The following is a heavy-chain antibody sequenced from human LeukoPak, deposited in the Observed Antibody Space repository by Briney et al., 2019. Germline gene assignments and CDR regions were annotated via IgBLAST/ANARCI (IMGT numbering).Heavy chain of an antibody. D-gene: IGHD1-26*01. CDR2: VYYTGST. Sequence: SQTLSLTCTVSGDSISSVDYYWGWIRRSPGKGLEWIGYVYYTGSTYYNPSLKSRLTISVDTSKNQFSLRLHSVTAADTAVYYCARERGSYYYFDYWGQGTLVTVSS. CDR1: GDSISSVDYY. J-gene: IGHJ4*02. V-gene: IGHV4-30-4*08. CDR3: ARERGSYYYFDY.